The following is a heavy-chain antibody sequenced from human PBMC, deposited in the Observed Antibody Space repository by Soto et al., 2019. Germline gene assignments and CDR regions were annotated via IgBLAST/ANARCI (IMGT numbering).Heavy chain of an antibody. J-gene: IGHJ4*02. Sequence: AGGSLRLSCASSGFTFSSYGMHWVRQAPGKGLEWVAVISYDGSNKYYADSVKGRFTISRDNSKNTLYLQMNSLRAEDTAVYYCAKDGSGVAYGVIYYFDYWGQGTLVTVSS. CDR1: GFTFSSYG. CDR2: ISYDGSNK. D-gene: IGHD4-17*01. V-gene: IGHV3-30*18. CDR3: AKDGSGVAYGVIYYFDY.